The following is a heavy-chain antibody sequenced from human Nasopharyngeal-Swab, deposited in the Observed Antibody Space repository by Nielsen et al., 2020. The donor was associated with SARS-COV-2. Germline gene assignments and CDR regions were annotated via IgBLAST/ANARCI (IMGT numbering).Heavy chain of an antibody. Sequence: ASVKVSCKVSGDTLTELSMHWVRQAPGKGLEWMGGFDPEDGETIYARKFQGRVTMTEDTSTDTAYMELSSLRSEDTAVYYCAASGSYAFDYWGQGTLVTVSS. CDR2: FDPEDGET. J-gene: IGHJ4*02. CDR1: GDTLTELS. V-gene: IGHV1-24*01. CDR3: AASGSYAFDY. D-gene: IGHD1-26*01.